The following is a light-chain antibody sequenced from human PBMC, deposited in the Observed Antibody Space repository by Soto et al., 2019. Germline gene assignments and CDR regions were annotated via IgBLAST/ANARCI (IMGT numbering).Light chain of an antibody. J-gene: IGLJ1*01. Sequence: QSALTQPAAVSGCPGQSITISCTGSNSDIGNGYDSFSWYQQHPNKAPKLIIYEVTNRPSGVSSRFSGSRSGNTASLTISGLQAEDEADYYCSSYTVSASPYVFGTGTKVTV. CDR2: EVT. V-gene: IGLV2-14*01. CDR1: NSDIGNGYDS. CDR3: SSYTVSASPYV.